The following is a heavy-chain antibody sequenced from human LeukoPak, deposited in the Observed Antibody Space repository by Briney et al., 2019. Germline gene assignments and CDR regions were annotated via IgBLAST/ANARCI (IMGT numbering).Heavy chain of an antibody. V-gene: IGHV3-23*01. CDR1: GITFSRYA. Sequence: GGSLRLSCAASGITFSRYAMSWVRQAPGKGLEWVSAISDSGGNTYYADSVKGRFTISRDNAKNSLYLQMNSLRAEDTAVYYCARGYCGGDCSLDYRGQGTLVTVSS. CDR2: ISDSGGNT. CDR3: ARGYCGGDCSLDY. D-gene: IGHD2-21*02. J-gene: IGHJ4*02.